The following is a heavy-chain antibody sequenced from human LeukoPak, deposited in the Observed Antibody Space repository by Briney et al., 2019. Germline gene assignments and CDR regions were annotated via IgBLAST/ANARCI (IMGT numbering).Heavy chain of an antibody. Sequence: GGSLRLSCAASGFTFSRYAMHWVRQAPGKGLEWVAVISYDENNENYADSVKGRFTISRDNAKNSLYLQMNSLRDEDTAVYYCAGEGSGWHDNYWGQGTLVTVSS. CDR1: GFTFSRYA. J-gene: IGHJ4*02. CDR2: ISYDENNE. V-gene: IGHV3-30-3*01. CDR3: AGEGSGWHDNY. D-gene: IGHD6-19*01.